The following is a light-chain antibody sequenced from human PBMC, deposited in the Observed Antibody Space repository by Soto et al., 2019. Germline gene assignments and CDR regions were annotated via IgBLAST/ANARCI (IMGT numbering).Light chain of an antibody. CDR2: DAS. V-gene: IGKV3-11*01. CDR1: QTVSSY. J-gene: IGKJ1*01. Sequence: EIVLTQSPATLSLSPGERATLSCRASQTVSSYLAWYQQKPGQAPRLLIYDASNRATGIPARFSGSGSGTDFTLTISSLQAEDVAVYYCQQYYSTPRTFGQGTKVDIK. CDR3: QQYYSTPRT.